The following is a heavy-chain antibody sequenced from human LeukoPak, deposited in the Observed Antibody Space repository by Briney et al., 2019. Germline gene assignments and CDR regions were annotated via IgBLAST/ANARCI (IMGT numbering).Heavy chain of an antibody. D-gene: IGHD2-2*01. CDR2: INSDGSVT. J-gene: IGHJ4*02. CDR3: AKSEDIVVVPSATLDY. V-gene: IGHV3-74*01. Sequence: PGGSLRLSCAASGFTFRRNWMHWVRQAPGKGLVWVSRINSDGSVTDYADSVKGRFTISRDNGKKTLYLHMDSLRAEDTAVYYCAKSEDIVVVPSATLDYWGQGTQVTVSS. CDR1: GFTFRRNW.